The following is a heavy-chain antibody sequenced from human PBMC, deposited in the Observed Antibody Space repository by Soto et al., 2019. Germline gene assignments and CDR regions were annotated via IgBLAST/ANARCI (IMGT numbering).Heavy chain of an antibody. V-gene: IGHV3-74*01. J-gene: IGHJ3*02. CDR3: XRGLEEWGXPTVI. CDR2: INSDGSST. D-gene: IGHD3-3*01. Sequence: EVQLVESGGGLVQPGGSLRLSCAASGFTFSSHWMHWVRQAPGKGLVWVSRINSDGSSTTYADSVKGRFTISRDDAKXXXXXXXXXXXXXXXXXXXXXRGLEEWGXPTVIWGQGTLVTVSS. CDR1: GFTFSSHW.